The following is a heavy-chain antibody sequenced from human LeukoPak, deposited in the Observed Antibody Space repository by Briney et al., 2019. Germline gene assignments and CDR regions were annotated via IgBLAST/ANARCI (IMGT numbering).Heavy chain of an antibody. Sequence: PSETLSLTCAVYGESFSGYSWSWIRQPPGKGLEWIGEINHSGSTNYNPSLKSRVTISVDTSTNQFSLKLSSVAAADTAVYYCARRLRYCTNGVCSNWFDPWGQGTLVTVSS. CDR1: GESFSGYS. CDR3: ARRLRYCTNGVCSNWFDP. V-gene: IGHV4-34*01. D-gene: IGHD2-8*01. CDR2: INHSGST. J-gene: IGHJ5*02.